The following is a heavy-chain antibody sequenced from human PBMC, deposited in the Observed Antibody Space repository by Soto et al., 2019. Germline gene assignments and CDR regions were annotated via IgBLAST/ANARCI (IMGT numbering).Heavy chain of an antibody. Sequence: AALQVSCKASGYTFTSYGISWVRQAPGQGLEWMGWISAYNGNTNYAQKLQGRVTMTTDTSTSTAYMELRSLRSDDTAVYYCAAGYSYGYEIYWGQGTLVTVYS. CDR2: ISAYNGNT. J-gene: IGHJ4*02. CDR1: GYTFTSYG. D-gene: IGHD5-18*01. V-gene: IGHV1-18*01. CDR3: AAGYSYGYEIY.